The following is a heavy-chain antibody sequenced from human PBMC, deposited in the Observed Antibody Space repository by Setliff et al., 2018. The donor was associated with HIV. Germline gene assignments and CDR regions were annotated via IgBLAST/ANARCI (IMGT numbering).Heavy chain of an antibody. CDR1: GFTFSGYW. CDR3: ARRAYYDNTGPNAFDI. D-gene: IGHD3-22*01. V-gene: IGHV3-7*01. J-gene: IGHJ3*02. Sequence: PGGSLRLSCAASGFTFSGYWMNWVRQAPGKGLEWVASLNRDGSGIHYVDSVKGRFTISRDNAKNSLYLQISSLRAEDTAVYYCARRAYYDNTGPNAFDIWGQGTMVTVSS. CDR2: LNRDGSGI.